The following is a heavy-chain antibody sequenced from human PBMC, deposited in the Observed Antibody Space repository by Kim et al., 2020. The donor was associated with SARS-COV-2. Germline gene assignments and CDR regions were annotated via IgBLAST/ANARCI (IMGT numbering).Heavy chain of an antibody. CDR3: ASGWAMDV. Sequence: SQTLSLTCAISGDSVSSNSAAWNWIRQSPSRGLEWLGRTYYRSEWFNDYAVSVRSRITFNADTSKNQFSLQLNSMSSEDTSVYYCASGWAMDVWGEGTTV. D-gene: IGHD6-19*01. CDR1: GDSVSSNSAA. CDR2: TYYRSEWFN. V-gene: IGHV6-1*01. J-gene: IGHJ6*02.